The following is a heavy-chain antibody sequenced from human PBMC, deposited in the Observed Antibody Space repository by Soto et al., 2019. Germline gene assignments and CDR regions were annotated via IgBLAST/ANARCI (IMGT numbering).Heavy chain of an antibody. CDR3: ASEWIQLWLPRY. CDR1: GFIFSSYG. CDR2: ISYDGSNK. D-gene: IGHD5-18*01. Sequence: QVQLVESGGGVVQPGRSLRLSCAASGFIFSSYGMHWVRQAPGKGLEWVAVISYDGSNKYYADSVKGRFTISRDNSKNTLYLQMNSLRAEDTAVYYCASEWIQLWLPRYWGQGTLVTVSS. V-gene: IGHV3-30*03. J-gene: IGHJ4*02.